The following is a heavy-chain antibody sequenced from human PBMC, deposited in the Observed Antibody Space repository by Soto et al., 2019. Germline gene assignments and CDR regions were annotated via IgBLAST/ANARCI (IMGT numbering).Heavy chain of an antibody. V-gene: IGHV3-23*01. J-gene: IGHJ4*02. CDR2: ISGSGGST. CDR3: AKELYSIVVVVAAFDY. D-gene: IGHD2-15*01. Sequence: PGGSLRLSCAASGFTFSSYAMSWVRQAPGKGLEWVSAISGSGGSTYYADSVKGRFTISRDNSKNTLYLQMNSLRAEDTAVYYCAKELYSIVVVVAAFDYWGQGTLVTVS. CDR1: GFTFSSYA.